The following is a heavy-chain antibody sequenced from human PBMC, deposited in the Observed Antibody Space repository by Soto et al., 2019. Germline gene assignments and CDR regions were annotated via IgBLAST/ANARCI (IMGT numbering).Heavy chain of an antibody. CDR3: ARWAIY. J-gene: IGHJ4*02. CDR1: GGSISSGDYS. V-gene: IGHV4-30-4*01. Sequence: SETLSLTFTVSGGSISSGDYSWSWIRQPPGKGLEWIGYSYYSGSSYYNPSLKSRVSISIDTSKNQFSLKLTSVTAADTAVYYCARWAIYWGQGTLVTVSS. CDR2: SYYSGSS.